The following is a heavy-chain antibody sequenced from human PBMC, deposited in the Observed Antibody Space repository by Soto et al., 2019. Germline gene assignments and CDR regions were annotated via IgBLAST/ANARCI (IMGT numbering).Heavy chain of an antibody. V-gene: IGHV3-23*01. CDR3: AKDPYCSSISCYAGNFYY. D-gene: IGHD2-2*01. CDR2: ISGSGGST. CDR1: GFTFSSYA. J-gene: IGHJ4*02. Sequence: GGSLRLSCAASGFTFSSYAMSWVRQAPGKGLEWVSAISGSGGSTYYADSVKGRFTISRDNSKDTLYLQMNSLRAEDTAVYYCAKDPYCSSISCYAGNFYYWGQGALVTVSS.